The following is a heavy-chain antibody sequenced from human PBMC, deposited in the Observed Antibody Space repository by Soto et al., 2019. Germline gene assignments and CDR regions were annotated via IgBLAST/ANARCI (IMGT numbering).Heavy chain of an antibody. D-gene: IGHD4-17*01. CDR3: AITTVTTLGYFDY. Sequence: SETLSLTCTVSGGSISSYYWSWIRQPPGKGLEWIGYIYYSGSTNYNPSLKSRVNISVDTSKNQFSLKLSFVTFADTAVYYCAITTVTTLGYFDYWGQGTLVTVSS. J-gene: IGHJ4*02. V-gene: IGHV4-59*08. CDR2: IYYSGST. CDR1: GGSISSYY.